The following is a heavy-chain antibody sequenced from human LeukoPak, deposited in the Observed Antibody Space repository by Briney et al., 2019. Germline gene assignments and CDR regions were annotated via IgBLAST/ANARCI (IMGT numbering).Heavy chain of an antibody. CDR1: GYTFTSYG. V-gene: IGHV1-8*02. D-gene: IGHD3-22*01. CDR2: MNPNSGNT. J-gene: IGHJ4*02. Sequence: ASVKVSCKASGYTFTSYGISWVRQAPGQGLEWMGWMNPNSGNTGYAQRFQGRVTMTRNTSISTAYMELSSLRSEDTAVYYCARGPGTYYYDSSGDYWGQGTLVTVSS. CDR3: ARGPGTYYYDSSGDY.